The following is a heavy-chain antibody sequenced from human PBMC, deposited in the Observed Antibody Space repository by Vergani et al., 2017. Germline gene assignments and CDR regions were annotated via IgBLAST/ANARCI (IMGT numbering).Heavy chain of an antibody. CDR2: IYYSGST. J-gene: IGHJ5*02. V-gene: IGHV4-39*01. CDR3: ARAGPIDIVVVPAAETGTTVGLIKFDP. D-gene: IGHD2-2*01. CDR1: GGSISSSSYY. Sequence: QLQLQESGPGLVKPSETLSLTCTVSGGSISSSSYYWGWIRQPPGKGLEWIGSIYYSGSTYYNPSLKSRVTISVDTSKNQFSLKLSSVTAADTAVYYCARAGPIDIVVVPAAETGTTVGLIKFDPWGQGTLVTVSS.